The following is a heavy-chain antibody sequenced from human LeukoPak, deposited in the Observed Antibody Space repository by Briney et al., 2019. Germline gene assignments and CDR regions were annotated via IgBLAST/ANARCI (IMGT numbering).Heavy chain of an antibody. CDR2: ISSSGSTI. V-gene: IGHV3-11*04. CDR3: ARAIRYYGSGSYYNPAAFDI. CDR1: GFTFSDYY. D-gene: IGHD3-10*01. J-gene: IGHJ3*02. Sequence: GGSLRLSCAASGFTFSDYYMSWIRQAPGKGLEWVSYISSSGSTIYYADSVKGRFTISRDNAKNSLYLQMNSLRAEDTAVYYCARAIRYYGSGSYYNPAAFDIWGQGTMVTVSS.